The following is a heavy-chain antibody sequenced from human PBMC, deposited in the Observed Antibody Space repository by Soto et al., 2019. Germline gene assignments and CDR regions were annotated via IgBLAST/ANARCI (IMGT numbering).Heavy chain of an antibody. CDR1: GLTFSNAW. Sequence: GGSLRLSCAASGLTFSNAWMSWVRQAPGKGLEWVGRIKSKTDGGTTDYAAPVKGRFTISRDDSKNTLHLQMNSLKTEDTAVYYCTTADYDFWSGYSPNPDDYWGQGTLVTVSS. V-gene: IGHV3-15*01. J-gene: IGHJ4*02. D-gene: IGHD3-3*01. CDR2: IKSKTDGGTT. CDR3: TTADYDFWSGYSPNPDDY.